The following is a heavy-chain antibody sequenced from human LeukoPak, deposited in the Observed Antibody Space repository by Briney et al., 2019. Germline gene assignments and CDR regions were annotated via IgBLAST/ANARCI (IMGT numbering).Heavy chain of an antibody. V-gene: IGHV3-30-3*01. D-gene: IGHD5-18*01. Sequence: GGSLRLSCATSGSTFSTYAMHWVRQAPGKGLEWVAVISYDGSNKYYADSVRGRFTISRDNSKNTLYLQMNSLRAEDTAVYYCARELWLPHSFAYWGQGTLVTVSS. CDR1: GSTFSTYA. CDR3: ARELWLPHSFAY. CDR2: ISYDGSNK. J-gene: IGHJ4*02.